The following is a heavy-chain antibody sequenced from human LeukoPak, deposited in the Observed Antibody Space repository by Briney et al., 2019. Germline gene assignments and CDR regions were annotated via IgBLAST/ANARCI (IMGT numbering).Heavy chain of an antibody. CDR3: AEGSSGYFVDL. Sequence: GGSLRLSCAASGFIFNNYGLIWVRQAPGKGLEWVSAISNDGGGTNYADFVKGRFAISRDNSKNTLFLQMNSLRAEDTALYYCAEGSSGYFVDLWGQGTLVTVSS. CDR1: GFIFNNYG. CDR2: ISNDGGGT. J-gene: IGHJ5*02. V-gene: IGHV3-23*01. D-gene: IGHD3-22*01.